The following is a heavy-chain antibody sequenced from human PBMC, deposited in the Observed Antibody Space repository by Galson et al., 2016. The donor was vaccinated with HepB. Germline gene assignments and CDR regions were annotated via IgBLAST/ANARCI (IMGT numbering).Heavy chain of an antibody. CDR2: IASDGGTK. J-gene: IGHJ4*02. CDR1: GFTFSNYA. D-gene: IGHD1-7*01. V-gene: IGHV3-30-3*01. Sequence: SLRLSCAVSGFTFSNYALHWVRQAPGKGLYWVAVIASDGGTKYYADSVKGRFTISRDLSKNTLYLQMTSLRAVDTAVYYCARVNWNYAAYYFDYWGQGTLVTVSS. CDR3: ARVNWNYAAYYFDY.